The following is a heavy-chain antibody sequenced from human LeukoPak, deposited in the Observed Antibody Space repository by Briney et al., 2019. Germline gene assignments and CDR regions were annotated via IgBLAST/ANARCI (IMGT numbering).Heavy chain of an antibody. CDR3: TRLITMYRGILSAYFDY. J-gene: IGHJ4*02. CDR1: GFTFGDYA. V-gene: IGHV3-49*03. Sequence: PGRSLRLSCTTSGFTFGDYALPWFRPAPGKGLEWVGLIKTEAYGGATEYAPSVKGRFTISRDDSKSIAYLQMDSLKTEDTAVFFCTRLITMYRGILSAYFDYWGQGTLVTVSS. D-gene: IGHD3-10*01. CDR2: IKTEAYGGAT.